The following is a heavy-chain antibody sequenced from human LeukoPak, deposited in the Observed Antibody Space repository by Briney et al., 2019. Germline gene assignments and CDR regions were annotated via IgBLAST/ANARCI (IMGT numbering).Heavy chain of an antibody. J-gene: IGHJ6*02. CDR2: INTNTGNP. CDR1: GDTFTSYA. V-gene: IGHV7-4-1*02. Sequence: ASLKVSCKASGDTFTSYAMNWVRQAPGQGLEWMGWINTNTGNPTYAQGFPGRFVFSLDTSVSTAYLQISGLEAEDTAVYYCARPNSYQNYYYYYAMDVWGQGTTVTVSS. CDR3: ARPNSYQNYYYYYAMDV. D-gene: IGHD1-1*01.